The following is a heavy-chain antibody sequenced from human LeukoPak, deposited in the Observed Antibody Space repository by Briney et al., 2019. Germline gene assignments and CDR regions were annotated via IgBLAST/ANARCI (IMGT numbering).Heavy chain of an antibody. CDR2: INSDGSST. V-gene: IGHV3-74*01. Sequence: GGSLRLSCATSGFTFSSYWMHWVRQAPGKGLVWVSRINSDGSSTSYADSVKGRFTISRDNAKNSLYLQMNSLRAEDTAVYYCARGGPAAGRFDYWGQGTLVTVSS. CDR3: ARGGPAAGRFDY. D-gene: IGHD6-13*01. CDR1: GFTFSSYW. J-gene: IGHJ4*02.